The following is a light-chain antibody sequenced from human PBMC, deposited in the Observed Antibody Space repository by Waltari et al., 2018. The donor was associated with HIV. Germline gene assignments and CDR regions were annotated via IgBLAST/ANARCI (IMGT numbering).Light chain of an antibody. CDR1: QDISNF. V-gene: IGKV1-27*01. CDR2: AAS. J-gene: IGKJ4*01. CDR3: QKYNSAPRT. Sequence: DIQMTQSPSSLSASVGDRVTITCRASQDISNFLAWFQQKPGKVPKLLIYAASTLQSGVPSRFSGSGSGTDFTLTISSLQPEDVATYYCQKYNSAPRTFGGGTK.